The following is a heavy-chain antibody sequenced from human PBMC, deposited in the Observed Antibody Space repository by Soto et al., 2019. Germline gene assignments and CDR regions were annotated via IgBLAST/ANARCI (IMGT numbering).Heavy chain of an antibody. D-gene: IGHD3-22*01. CDR2: IVPIFGTA. J-gene: IGHJ5*02. Sequence: QVQLVQSGAEVKKPGSSVKVSCKASGGTFSSYAISWVRQAPGQGLEWMGGIVPIFGTANYAQKFQGRVTITADESTSTAYMPLSSLRSVDTEVYYCAPSSSGYYNWFDPWGQGTLVTVSS. CDR3: APSSSGYYNWFDP. CDR1: GGTFSSYA. V-gene: IGHV1-69*01.